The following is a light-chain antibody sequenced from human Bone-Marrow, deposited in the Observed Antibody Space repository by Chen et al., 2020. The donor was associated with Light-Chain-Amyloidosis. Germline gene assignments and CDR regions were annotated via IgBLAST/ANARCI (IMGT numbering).Light chain of an antibody. Sequence: QSALTQPASVSGSPGQSITISCTGTSSDVGGDNHVSWYQQHPDKAPKLMIYEVTNRPSWVPDRFSGSNSDNAASLTISGLQTEDAADYFCSSYTISNPLVFGCGTRVTVL. J-gene: IGLJ1*01. CDR1: SSDVGGDNH. CDR2: EVT. V-gene: IGLV2-14*01. CDR3: SSYTISNPLV.